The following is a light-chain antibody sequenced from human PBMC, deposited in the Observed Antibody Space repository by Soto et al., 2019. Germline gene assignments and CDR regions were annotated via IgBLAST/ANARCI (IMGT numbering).Light chain of an antibody. CDR2: GVS. CDR3: QQYHTWTIT. Sequence: DIGVTQWAATLSVAPGERVTISCRASQRLXRKFAWYQHKPGQAPRVLXSGVSTGATGTPARFSGSGSGTEFTLTINSLQSEYCAIYYCQQYHTWTITFGGGTKVDIK. J-gene: IGKJ4*01. CDR1: QRLXRK. V-gene: IGKV3-15*01.